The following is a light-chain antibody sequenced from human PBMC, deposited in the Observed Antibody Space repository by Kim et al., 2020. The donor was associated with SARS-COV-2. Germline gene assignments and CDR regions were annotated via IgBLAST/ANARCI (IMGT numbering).Light chain of an antibody. J-gene: IGLJ2*01. V-gene: IGLV3-19*01. CDR1: SLRSYY. Sequence: SSELTQDPAVSVALGQTVRITCQGDSLRSYYATWYQQRPRQAPVLVIYGRNNRPSGIPDRFSVSSSGNTASLTLSGAQAEDEADFYCQSRDSGGNVLFGGGTQLTVL. CDR3: QSRDSGGNVL. CDR2: GRN.